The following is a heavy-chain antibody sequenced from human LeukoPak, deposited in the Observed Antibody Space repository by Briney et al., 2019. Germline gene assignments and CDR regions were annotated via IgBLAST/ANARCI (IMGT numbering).Heavy chain of an antibody. Sequence: ASVKVSCKASGYTFTSYGISWVRQAPGQRLEWMGWINAGNGNTKYSQKFQGRVTITRDTSASTAYMELSSLRSEDTAVYYCARVPRIRIAAAGMRFDPWGRGTLVTVSS. CDR1: GYTFTSYG. J-gene: IGHJ5*02. V-gene: IGHV1-3*01. CDR3: ARVPRIRIAAAGMRFDP. CDR2: INAGNGNT. D-gene: IGHD6-13*01.